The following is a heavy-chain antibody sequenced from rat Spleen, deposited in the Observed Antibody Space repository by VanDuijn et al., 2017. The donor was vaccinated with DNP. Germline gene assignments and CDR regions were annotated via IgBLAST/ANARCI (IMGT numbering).Heavy chain of an antibody. CDR2: ISSTVDNT. CDR3: ATTIFDY. V-gene: IGHV5-31*01. J-gene: IGHJ2*01. Sequence: EVQLVESGGGPVQPGRSLKLSCVASGFIFSNYWMTWIRQAPGKGLEWVASISSTVDNTYYSDSVKGRFTISRDNAKSTLYLQMDSLRSEDTATYYCATTIFDYWGQGVMVTVSS. CDR1: GFIFSNYW.